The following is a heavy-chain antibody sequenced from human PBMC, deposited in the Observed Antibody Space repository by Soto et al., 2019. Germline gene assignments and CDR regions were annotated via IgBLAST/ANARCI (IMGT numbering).Heavy chain of an antibody. CDR1: GYTFTSYG. J-gene: IGHJ6*02. CDR3: AREAKEDYEFWSGYSAVGGMDG. D-gene: IGHD3-3*01. Sequence: ASVKASCKASGYTFTSYGISWVRQAPGQGLEWMGWISAYNGNTNYAQKLQGRVTMTTDTSTSTAYMELRSLRSDDTAVYYWAREAKEDYEFWSGYSAVGGMDGWGQGTTVTVSS. CDR2: ISAYNGNT. V-gene: IGHV1-18*01.